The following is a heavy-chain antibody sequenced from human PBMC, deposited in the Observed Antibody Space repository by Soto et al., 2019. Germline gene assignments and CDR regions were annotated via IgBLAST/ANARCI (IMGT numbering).Heavy chain of an antibody. Sequence: PSETLSLTCSFSGDSVTSHYLTWIRQSPEKGLEWIGYMHYTGFSHYNPSLKSRLTISVDRSKNQFTLQLTSVTVEDTAVYYCARVLYCGGDCYSGASNAFDIWGQGTMVTVSS. CDR3: ARVLYCGGDCYSGASNAFDI. CDR1: GDSVTSHY. CDR2: MHYTGFS. V-gene: IGHV4-59*02. D-gene: IGHD2-21*02. J-gene: IGHJ3*02.